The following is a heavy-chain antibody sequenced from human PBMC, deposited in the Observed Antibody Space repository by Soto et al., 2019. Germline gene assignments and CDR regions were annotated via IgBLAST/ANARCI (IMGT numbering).Heavy chain of an antibody. V-gene: IGHV3-23*01. CDR3: AKSQWSYFDR. Sequence: EVQLLESGGGLVQPGGSLRLSCAASGFTFSTYAMSWVRQAPGKGLEWVSAISGSGGGTYYADSVKGRFTISRDNSKNTLYLQMYILRADDTSVYYWAKSQWSYFDRWGHGTLVTVSS. CDR1: GFTFSTYA. D-gene: IGHD2-15*01. J-gene: IGHJ2*01. CDR2: ISGSGGGT.